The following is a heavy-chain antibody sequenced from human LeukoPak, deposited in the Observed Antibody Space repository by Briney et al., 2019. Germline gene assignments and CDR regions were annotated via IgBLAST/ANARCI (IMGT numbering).Heavy chain of an antibody. CDR2: IYYSGST. CDR1: GGSISSGGYH. D-gene: IGHD6-6*01. Sequence: SETLSLTCTVSGGSISSGGYHWSWIRQHPGKGLEWIGYIYYSGSTYYNPSLKSRVTISVDTSKNQFSLKLSSVTAADTAVYYCARDRGGSSSFDYWGQGTLVTVSS. V-gene: IGHV4-31*03. CDR3: ARDRGGSSSFDY. J-gene: IGHJ4*02.